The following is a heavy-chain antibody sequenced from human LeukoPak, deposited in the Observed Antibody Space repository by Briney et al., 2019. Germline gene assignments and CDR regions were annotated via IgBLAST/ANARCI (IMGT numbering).Heavy chain of an antibody. CDR3: ARGEDIGVVPAGGFDY. J-gene: IGHJ4*02. CDR2: IKQDGSEK. D-gene: IGHD2-2*01. CDR1: GFTHSIYW. Sequence: GGSLRLFYGASGFTHSIYWMIWVRQAPGKALEDVANIKQDGSEKHYVDSVKGRFTISRDNAKNSLYLQMNSLRSDDTAVSYCARGEDIGVVPAGGFDYWGQGAMVTVSS. V-gene: IGHV3-7*01.